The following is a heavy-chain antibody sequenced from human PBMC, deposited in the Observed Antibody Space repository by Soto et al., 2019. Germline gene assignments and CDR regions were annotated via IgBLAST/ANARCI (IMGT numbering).Heavy chain of an antibody. CDR2: IYYSGST. D-gene: IGHD5-12*01. V-gene: IGHV4-59*08. CDR1: GGSICRCY. CDR3: ARYPGVDIVATI. J-gene: IGHJ4*02. Sequence: TSETLSLTRTVSGGSICRCYWNWIRKPPGKGLEWIGYIYYSGSTNYNPSLKSRVTISVDTSKNQFSLKLSSVTAADTAVYYCARYPGVDIVATIWGQGTLVTVSS.